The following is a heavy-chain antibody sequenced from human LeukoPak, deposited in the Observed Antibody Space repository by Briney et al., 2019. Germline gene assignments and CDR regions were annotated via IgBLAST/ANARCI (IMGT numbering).Heavy chain of an antibody. V-gene: IGHV4-34*01. Sequence: SETLSLTCAAYGGSFSGYYWSWIRQPPGKGLEWIGEINHSGSTNYHPSLKSRVPISVATSKNQFPLKLSSVTAADTAVYYCARVYDTLSPPFDYWGQGTLVTVSS. J-gene: IGHJ4*02. D-gene: IGHD3-9*01. CDR1: GGSFSGYY. CDR3: ARVYDTLSPPFDY. CDR2: INHSGST.